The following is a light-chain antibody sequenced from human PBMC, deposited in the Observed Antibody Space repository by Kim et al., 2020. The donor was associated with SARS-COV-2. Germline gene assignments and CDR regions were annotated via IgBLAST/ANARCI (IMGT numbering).Light chain of an antibody. CDR2: AAS. CDR1: QGIGTY. J-gene: IGKJ1*01. CDR3: QQSYRTPLT. V-gene: IGKV1-39*01. Sequence: ASVGDSVTITCRARQGIGTYLNWYQQNPGKAPKLLFYAASSLQSGVPSRFSGSGSGTDFTFTISSLQPDDFATYYCQQSYRTPLTFGQGTKLDIK.